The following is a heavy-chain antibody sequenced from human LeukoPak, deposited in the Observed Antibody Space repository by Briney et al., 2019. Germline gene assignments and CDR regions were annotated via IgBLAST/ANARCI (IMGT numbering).Heavy chain of an antibody. D-gene: IGHD6-13*01. CDR3: AKGCTKYSSSWYEDYFDY. V-gene: IGHV3-23*01. Sequence: GGSLRLSCAASGFTFNSYAMSRGRQAPGKGLEWVSAISGSGGSTYYADSVKGRFTISRDNSKNTLYLQMNSLRAEDTAVYYCAKGCTKYSSSWYEDYFDYWGQGTLVTVSS. J-gene: IGHJ4*02. CDR1: GFTFNSYA. CDR2: ISGSGGST.